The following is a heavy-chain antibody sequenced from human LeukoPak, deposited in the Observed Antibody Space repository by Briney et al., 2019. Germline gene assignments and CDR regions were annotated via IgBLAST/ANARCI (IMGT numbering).Heavy chain of an antibody. Sequence: GGSLRLSCAASGFTFSSYALSWVRQAPGKGLEWVSVISGSGGSTHYADSVKGRFTISRDNSKNTLYLQMNSLRAEDTAVYYCAKDRSDNGNPYYCFDYWGQGTLVTVSS. V-gene: IGHV3-23*01. D-gene: IGHD3-10*01. CDR1: GFTFSSYA. J-gene: IGHJ4*02. CDR2: ISGSGGST. CDR3: AKDRSDNGNPYYCFDY.